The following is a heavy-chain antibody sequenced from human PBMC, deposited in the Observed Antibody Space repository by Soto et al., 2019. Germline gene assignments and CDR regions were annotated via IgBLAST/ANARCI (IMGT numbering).Heavy chain of an antibody. CDR3: ARVRKLVGYFYYYMDV. CDR2: IGAYNGNT. Sequence: QVQLLQSGAEVKKPGASVKVSCKASGYTFSNHGITWVRQAPGQGLEWMGWIGAYNGNTHYTQSLQGRVTMTTDTSTSTAYMELRGLRSDDTAVYYCARVRKLVGYFYYYMDVWGKGTTVTVSS. J-gene: IGHJ6*03. V-gene: IGHV1-18*01. CDR1: GYTFSNHG. D-gene: IGHD6-6*01.